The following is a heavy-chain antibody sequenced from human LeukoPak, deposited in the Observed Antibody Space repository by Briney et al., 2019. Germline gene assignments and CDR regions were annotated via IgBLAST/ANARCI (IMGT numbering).Heavy chain of an antibody. J-gene: IGHJ6*03. CDR2: INHSGST. V-gene: IGHV4-34*01. Sequence: GSLRLSCAASGFTFSSYEMSWIRQPPGKGLEWIGEINHSGSTNYNPSLKSRVTISVDTSKNQFSLKLSSVTAADTAVYYCARRRGGYSGYNYYYCYMDVWGKGTTVTISS. D-gene: IGHD5-12*01. CDR1: GFTFSSYE. CDR3: ARRRGGYSGYNYYYCYMDV.